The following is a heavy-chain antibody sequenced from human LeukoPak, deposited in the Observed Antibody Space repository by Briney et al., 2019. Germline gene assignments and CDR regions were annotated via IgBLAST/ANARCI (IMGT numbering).Heavy chain of an antibody. V-gene: IGHV3-30-3*01. Sequence: PRGSLRLSCAASGFTFSSYAMHWVRQAPGKGLEWVAVISYDGSNKYYADSVKGRFTISRDNSKNTLYLQMNSLRAEDTAVYYCAREHSGWYEYYFDYWGQGTLVTVSS. CDR2: ISYDGSNK. J-gene: IGHJ4*02. D-gene: IGHD6-19*01. CDR3: AREHSGWYEYYFDY. CDR1: GFTFSSYA.